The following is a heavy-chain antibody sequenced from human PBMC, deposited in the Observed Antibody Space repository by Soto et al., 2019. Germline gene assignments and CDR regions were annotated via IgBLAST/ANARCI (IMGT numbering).Heavy chain of an antibody. CDR2: IYYSGST. J-gene: IGHJ6*02. CDR1: GGSISTYY. CDR3: ASDRSSGWDQGYGMDV. Sequence: SETLSLTCTVSGGSISTYYWSWIRQPPGKGLEWIGYIYYSGSTSYNPSLKSRVTISVDTSKNQFSLKLRSVTAADTAVYYCASDRSSGWDQGYGMDVWGQGNKVTGS. D-gene: IGHD6-19*01. V-gene: IGHV4-59*01.